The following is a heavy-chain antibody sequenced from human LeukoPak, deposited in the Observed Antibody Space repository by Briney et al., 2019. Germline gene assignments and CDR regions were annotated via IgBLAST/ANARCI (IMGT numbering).Heavy chain of an antibody. CDR3: AKDREYSARYYYMDV. V-gene: IGHV3-23*01. CDR2: VRANGGTT. Sequence: GGSLRFSCAAFGFTLSSYAMSWVRQAPGKGLERVSAVRANGGTTYYADSVKGRFTISRDNSNNTLYLQMNSLRAEDTAVYYCAKDREYSARYYYMDVWGKGTTVT. CDR1: GFTLSSYA. J-gene: IGHJ6*03. D-gene: IGHD6-6*01.